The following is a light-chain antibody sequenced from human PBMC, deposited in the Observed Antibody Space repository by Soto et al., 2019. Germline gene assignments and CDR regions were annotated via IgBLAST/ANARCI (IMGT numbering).Light chain of an antibody. Sequence: IQMTQSPSSLSASVGDRVTITCRASENIDDYLNWYQQKPGKAPKLLIHGASNLQGGVPSRFSATGSGTDFTLSINTLHPEDFATYYCQQSYNAPPYTFGPRTIVDLK. CDR3: QQSYNAPPYT. CDR2: GAS. V-gene: IGKV1-39*01. CDR1: ENIDDY. J-gene: IGKJ3*01.